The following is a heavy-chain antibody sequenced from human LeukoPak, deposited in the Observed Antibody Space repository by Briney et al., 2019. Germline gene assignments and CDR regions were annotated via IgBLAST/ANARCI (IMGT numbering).Heavy chain of an antibody. D-gene: IGHD3-10*01. CDR1: GASISSTSYC. CDR3: ARGDYYASGSYWSPNCFDP. J-gene: IGHJ5*02. CDR2: IHTSGST. V-gene: IGHV4-61*09. Sequence: SETLSLTCTVSGASISSTSYCWGWIRQPAGKGLEWIGHIHTSGSTNYNPSLKSRVTISVDTSKNQFSLKLSSVTAADTAVYYCARGDYYASGSYWSPNCFDPWGQGTLVTVSS.